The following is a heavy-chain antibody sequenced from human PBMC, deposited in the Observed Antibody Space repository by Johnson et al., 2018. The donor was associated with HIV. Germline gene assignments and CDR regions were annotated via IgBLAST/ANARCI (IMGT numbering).Heavy chain of an antibody. CDR1: GFAFSRFA. V-gene: IGHV3-33*08. Sequence: QVQLVESGGGVVQSGRSLRLSCAASGFAFSRFAMHWVRQVPDKGLEWVAVIWYDGSNKNYSDSVKGRFTISRDNSKNTLYLQMNSLRAEDTAVYYCATSTASDAFDIWGQGTMVTVSS. CDR2: IWYDGSNK. J-gene: IGHJ3*02. D-gene: IGHD1-1*01. CDR3: ATSTASDAFDI.